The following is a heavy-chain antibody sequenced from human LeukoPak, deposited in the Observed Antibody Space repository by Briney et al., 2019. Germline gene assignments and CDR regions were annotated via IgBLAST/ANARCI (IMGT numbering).Heavy chain of an antibody. CDR1: GYSISSGYY. Sequence: SETLSLTCTVSGYSISSGYYWGWIRQPPGKGLEWIGSIYHSGRTFYNPSLKSRVTISVDTSKNQFSLKLCSVTAADTAVYYCARSFSGWYGDAFDIWGQGTMVTVSS. D-gene: IGHD6-19*01. CDR3: ARSFSGWYGDAFDI. J-gene: IGHJ3*02. CDR2: IYHSGRT. V-gene: IGHV4-38-2*02.